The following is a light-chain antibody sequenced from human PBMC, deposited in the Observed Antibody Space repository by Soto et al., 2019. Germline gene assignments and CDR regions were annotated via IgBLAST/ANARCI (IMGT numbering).Light chain of an antibody. V-gene: IGLV2-14*01. J-gene: IGLJ1*01. CDR2: EVS. Sequence: QSVLTQPASVSGSPGQSITISCTGTSSDVGGYNYVSWYQHHPCKAPKLMIYEVSNRPSGVSNRFSGSKSGNTASLTISGLQAEDEADYYCSSYTSSSTFYVFGTGTKLTVL. CDR1: SSDVGGYNY. CDR3: SSYTSSSTFYV.